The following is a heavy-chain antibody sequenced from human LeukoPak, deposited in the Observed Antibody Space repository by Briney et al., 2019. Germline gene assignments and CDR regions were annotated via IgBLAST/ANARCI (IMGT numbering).Heavy chain of an antibody. V-gene: IGHV3-66*04. J-gene: IGHJ4*02. CDR2: IYRDGTT. CDR3: AKLRPHDMEDY. CDR1: GLTVGGNL. D-gene: IGHD3-22*01. Sequence: PGGSLRLSCAASGLTVGGNLMSWVRQAPGKGLEWVSVIYRDGTTYYTDSVKGRFTISRDNSKNTLYLQMNSLRAEDTAIYYCAKLRPHDMEDYWGQGTLVTVSS.